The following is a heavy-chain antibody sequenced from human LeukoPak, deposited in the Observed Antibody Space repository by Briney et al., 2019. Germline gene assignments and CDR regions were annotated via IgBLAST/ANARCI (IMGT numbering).Heavy chain of an antibody. J-gene: IGHJ3*02. CDR1: GGTFSSYA. Sequence: SVKVSCKASGGTFSSYAISWVRQAPGQGLEWMGRIIPIFGTANYAQKFQGRVTITTDESTSTVYMELSSQRSEDTAVYYCARERGGSGYCDIWGQGTMVTVSS. D-gene: IGHD3-22*01. V-gene: IGHV1-69*05. CDR3: ARERGGSGYCDI. CDR2: IIPIFGTA.